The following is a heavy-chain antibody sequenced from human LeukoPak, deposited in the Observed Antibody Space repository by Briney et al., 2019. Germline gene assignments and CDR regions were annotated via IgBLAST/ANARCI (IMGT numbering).Heavy chain of an antibody. CDR3: ARTSHESVLYWSDP. Sequence: APVKVSCEASGYTFTTYGIGWVRQAPGQGLEWMGSISGYNGNTNYAQKFQGRVTMTTDTSTSTAYMELRRLRSDDTAVYYCARTSHESVLYWSDPWGQGTLVNVSS. D-gene: IGHD3-16*01. J-gene: IGHJ5*02. CDR1: GYTFTTYG. CDR2: ISGYNGNT. V-gene: IGHV1-18*01.